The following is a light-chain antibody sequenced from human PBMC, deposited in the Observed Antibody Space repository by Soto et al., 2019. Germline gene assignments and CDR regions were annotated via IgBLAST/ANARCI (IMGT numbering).Light chain of an antibody. CDR2: AAF. Sequence: DIQMTQSPSSLSASVGDRVTITCRASQSISSYLNWYQQKPGKAPKLLIYAAFSLQSGVPLRFSGSGSGTDFTFTISILQPEDFATYYCHLCYSKTCGPGTKVDVK. CDR1: QSISSY. J-gene: IGKJ3*01. V-gene: IGKV1-39*01. CDR3: HLCYSKT.